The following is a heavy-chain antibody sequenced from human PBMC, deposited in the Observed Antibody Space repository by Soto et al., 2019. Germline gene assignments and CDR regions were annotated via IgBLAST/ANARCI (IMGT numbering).Heavy chain of an antibody. V-gene: IGHV1-46*03. J-gene: IGHJ4*02. CDR2: INPSGGST. Sequence: GASVKVSCKASGYTFTSYYMHWVRQAPGQGLEWMGIINPSGGSTSYAQKFQGRVTMTRDTSTSTVYMELSSLRSEDTAVYYCARSNYDFWSGYSRNYFDYWGQGTLVTVSS. CDR1: GYTFTSYY. D-gene: IGHD3-3*01. CDR3: ARSNYDFWSGYSRNYFDY.